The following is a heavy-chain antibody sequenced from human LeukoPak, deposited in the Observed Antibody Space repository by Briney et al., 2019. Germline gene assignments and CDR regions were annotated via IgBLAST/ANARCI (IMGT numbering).Heavy chain of an antibody. V-gene: IGHV1-8*01. D-gene: IGHD6-13*01. J-gene: IGHJ5*02. CDR1: GYTFTSYD. CDR3: ARISSWTNWFDP. CDR2: MNPNSGNT. Sequence: GASVKVSCKASGYTFTSYDINWVRQATGQGLEWMGWMNPNSGNTGYAQKFQGRVTMTRNTSISTAYMELSSLRSEDTAVYYWARISSWTNWFDPWGQGTLVTVSS.